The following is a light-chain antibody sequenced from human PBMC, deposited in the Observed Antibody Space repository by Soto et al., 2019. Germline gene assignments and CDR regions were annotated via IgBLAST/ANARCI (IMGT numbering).Light chain of an antibody. Sequence: QSVLTQPPSMPGAPGQRVTISCTGSSSNIGAGYDVHWYQLLPGTAPKLLIYGNTNRPSGVPDRFSGSKSGTSASLAITGLRAEDEADYYCQSHDSSLNSWVFGGGTKHTVL. V-gene: IGLV1-40*01. CDR2: GNT. J-gene: IGLJ3*02. CDR3: QSHDSSLNSWV. CDR1: SSNIGAGYD.